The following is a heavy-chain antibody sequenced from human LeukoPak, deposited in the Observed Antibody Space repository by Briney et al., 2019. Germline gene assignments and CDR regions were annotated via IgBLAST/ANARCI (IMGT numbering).Heavy chain of an antibody. V-gene: IGHV3-21*01. CDR2: ISSSSSYI. Sequence: GGSLRLSCAASGFTFSSYSMNWVRQAPGKGLEWVSSISSSSSYIYYADSVKGRFTVSRDNAKNSLSLQMNSLRAEDTAVYYCARDGLAAATLHWNFDLWGRGTLVTVSS. D-gene: IGHD2-15*01. J-gene: IGHJ2*01. CDR1: GFTFSSYS. CDR3: ARDGLAAATLHWNFDL.